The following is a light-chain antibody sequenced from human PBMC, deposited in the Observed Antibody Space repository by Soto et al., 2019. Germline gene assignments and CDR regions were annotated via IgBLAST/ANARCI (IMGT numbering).Light chain of an antibody. CDR3: QQYGGSPWT. V-gene: IGKV3-20*01. J-gene: IGKJ1*01. CDR2: GAS. CDR1: QSVADSN. Sequence: EIVLTQSPGILSLSSGEGATLSCRASQSVADSNLAWYQHKPGQPPRLLIYGASSRATGIPDRFSGGGSGTDFTLTINRLEPEDFAVYYCQQYGGSPWTFGQGTKVEIK.